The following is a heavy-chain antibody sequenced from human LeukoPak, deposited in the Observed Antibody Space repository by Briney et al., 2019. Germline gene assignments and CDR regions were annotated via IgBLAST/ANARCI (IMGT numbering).Heavy chain of an antibody. V-gene: IGHV3-23*01. CDR1: GFTFSSYA. D-gene: IGHD2/OR15-2a*01. CDR2: ISDSGDSA. J-gene: IGHJ5*02. Sequence: PGGSLRLSCTASGFTFSSYAMTWVRQPPGKGLEWVSAISDSGDSAFSADPVKGRFTISRDNSKNTLYLQMNSLRAEDTAVYYCAKAGRHEYFAPGARGPLVTVSS. CDR3: AKAGRHEYFAP.